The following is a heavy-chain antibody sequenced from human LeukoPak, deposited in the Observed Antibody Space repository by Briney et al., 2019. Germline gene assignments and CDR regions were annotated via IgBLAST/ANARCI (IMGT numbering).Heavy chain of an antibody. J-gene: IGHJ4*02. CDR2: ISGSGGST. CDR1: GFTFSSYA. Sequence: GGSLRLSCAASGFTFSSYAMSWVRQAPGKGLERVSAISGSGGSTYYADSVKGRFTISRDNSKNTLYLQMNSPRAEDTAVYYCAKDGSRTFDYWGQGTLVTVSS. CDR3: AKDGSRTFDY. V-gene: IGHV3-23*01. D-gene: IGHD6-13*01.